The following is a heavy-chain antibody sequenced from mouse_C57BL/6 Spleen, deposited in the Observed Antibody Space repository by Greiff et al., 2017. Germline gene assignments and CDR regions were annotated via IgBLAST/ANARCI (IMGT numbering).Heavy chain of an antibody. CDR3: ASLSGGAY. J-gene: IGHJ3*01. Sequence: QVQLKQPGAELVRPGSSVKLSCKASGYTFTSYWMDWVKQRPGQGLEWIGNIYPSDSETHYNQKFKDKATLTVDKTSSTAYMQLSSLTSEDSAVYYCASLSGGAYWGQGTLVTVSA. CDR2: IYPSDSET. CDR1: GYTFTSYW. D-gene: IGHD1-3*01. V-gene: IGHV1-61*01.